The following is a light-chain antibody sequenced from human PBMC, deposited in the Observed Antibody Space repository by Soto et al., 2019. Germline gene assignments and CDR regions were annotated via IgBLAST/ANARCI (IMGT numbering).Light chain of an antibody. V-gene: IGKV4-1*01. Sequence: DIVMTQSPDSLAVSLGERATINCRSSQSVLYSSNNQNYLAWYQQKPGQPPKLLIYWASTLESGVPDRFSGSGSGTDFTLTISSLQAEDVAVYYCQHYYSTPPTFGQGTKVEIK. CDR1: QSVLYSSNNQNY. CDR3: QHYYSTPPT. J-gene: IGKJ1*01. CDR2: WAS.